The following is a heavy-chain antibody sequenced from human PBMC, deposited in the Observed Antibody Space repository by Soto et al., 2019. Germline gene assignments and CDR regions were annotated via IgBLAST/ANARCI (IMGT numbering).Heavy chain of an antibody. J-gene: IGHJ4*02. CDR2: IYYSGST. CDR3: SRVGGYYGDYPNFDY. D-gene: IGHD4-17*01. CDR1: GGSISSYY. Sequence: SETLSLTCTVSGGSISSYYWSWIRQPPGKGLEWIGNIYYSGSTNYNPSLKSRVTISVDTSNNQFSLKLSSGTAADTAVYYCSRVGGYYGDYPNFDYWGQGTRVTVSS. V-gene: IGHV4-59*01.